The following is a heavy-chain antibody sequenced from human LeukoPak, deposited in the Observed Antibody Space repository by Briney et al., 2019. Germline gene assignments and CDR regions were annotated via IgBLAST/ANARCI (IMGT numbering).Heavy chain of an antibody. Sequence: SETLSLTCTVSGGSISSYFWSWIRQPPGKGLEWIGYIYYSGSTNYNPSLKSRVTISVDTSKNQFSLKLTSVTAADTAVYYCAKREYRSGRNCPDAFDFWGQGTMVTVSS. J-gene: IGHJ3*01. CDR2: IYYSGST. CDR3: AKREYRSGRNCPDAFDF. CDR1: GGSISSYF. V-gene: IGHV4-59*08. D-gene: IGHD2-15*01.